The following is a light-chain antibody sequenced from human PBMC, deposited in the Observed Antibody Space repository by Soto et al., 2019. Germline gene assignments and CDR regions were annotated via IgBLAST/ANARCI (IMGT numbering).Light chain of an antibody. CDR1: QSISSW. Sequence: DIQMTQSPSTLSASVGDRVTITCRASQSISSWLAWYQQKPGKAPKLLIYDASSLESGVPSRFSGSGSGTEFTLTISSLQAEDFATYFCLQYSTYPWTFGQGTKVEIK. CDR3: LQYSTYPWT. J-gene: IGKJ1*01. V-gene: IGKV1-5*01. CDR2: DAS.